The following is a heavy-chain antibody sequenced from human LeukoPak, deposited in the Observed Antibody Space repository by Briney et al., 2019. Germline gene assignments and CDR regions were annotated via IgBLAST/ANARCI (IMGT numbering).Heavy chain of an antibody. CDR3: ANWGDYYDSSGYSDY. CDR1: GFTFSSYG. D-gene: IGHD3-22*01. Sequence: SGGSLRLSCAASGFTFSSYGMSWVRQAPGKGLEWVSAISGSGGSTYYADSVKGRFTISRDNSKNTLYLQMNSLRAEDTAVYYCANWGDYYDSSGYSDYWGQGTLVTVSS. V-gene: IGHV3-23*01. J-gene: IGHJ4*02. CDR2: ISGSGGST.